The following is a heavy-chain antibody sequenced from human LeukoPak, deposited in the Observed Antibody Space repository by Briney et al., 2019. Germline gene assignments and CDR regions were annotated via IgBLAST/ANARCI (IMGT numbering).Heavy chain of an antibody. CDR2: INPSGGST. V-gene: IGHV1-46*01. CDR1: GYTFTSYY. Sequence: GASVKVSCMASGYTFTSYYIHWVRQAPGQGLEWMGIINPSGGSTTYAQKFQGRATMTRDTSTSTVYMELSSLTSEDTAVYYCARGSRSFDYWGQGTLVTVSS. CDR3: ARGSRSFDY. J-gene: IGHJ4*02.